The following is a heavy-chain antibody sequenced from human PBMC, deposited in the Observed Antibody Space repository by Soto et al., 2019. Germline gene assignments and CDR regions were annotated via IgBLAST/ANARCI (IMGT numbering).Heavy chain of an antibody. V-gene: IGHV3-21*01. CDR3: ARVKRVGYCSGGSCYGSHYYYYYGMDV. Sequence: GGSLRLSCAASGFTFSSYSMNWVRQAPGKGLEWVSSISSSSSYIYYADSVKGRFTISRDNAKNSLYLQMNSLRAEDTAVYYCARVKRVGYCSGGSCYGSHYYYYYGMDVWGQGTTVTVSS. D-gene: IGHD2-15*01. CDR2: ISSSSSYI. J-gene: IGHJ6*02. CDR1: GFTFSSYS.